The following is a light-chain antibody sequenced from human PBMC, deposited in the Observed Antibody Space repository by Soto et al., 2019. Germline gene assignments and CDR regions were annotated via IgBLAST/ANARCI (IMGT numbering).Light chain of an antibody. V-gene: IGLV2-11*01. CDR1: SSDVGGYNY. CDR3: CSYAGSYVV. CDR2: DVN. J-gene: IGLJ2*01. Sequence: QSALTQPRSVSGSPGQSVTISCTGTSSDVGGYNYVSWYQQHPGKAPKLMIYDVNKRPSGVPDRFSGSKSGNTASLTISGLQAEDEADYYCCSYAGSYVVFGGGTKVTVL.